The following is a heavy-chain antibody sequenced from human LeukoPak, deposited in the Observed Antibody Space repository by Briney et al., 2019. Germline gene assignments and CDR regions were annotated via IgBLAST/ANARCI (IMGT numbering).Heavy chain of an antibody. V-gene: IGHV4-34*01. Sequence: SETLSLTCAVYGGSFTTYYWSWIRQPPGKGLEWIGEINHNEFTNYNPSLKNRVTITIDTSKNQFSLKLSSVTAEDTAVYYCARGDGSGSYYLLYYFDYWGQGTLVTVSS. CDR2: INHNEFT. J-gene: IGHJ4*02. CDR1: GGSFTTYY. CDR3: ARGDGSGSYYLLYYFDY. D-gene: IGHD3-10*01.